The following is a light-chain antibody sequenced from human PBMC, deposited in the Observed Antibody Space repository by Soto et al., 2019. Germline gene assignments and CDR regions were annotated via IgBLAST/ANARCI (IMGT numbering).Light chain of an antibody. V-gene: IGKV3-15*01. J-gene: IGKJ2*01. CDR1: QSVSSN. CDR2: DAS. CDR3: QQYDIWPPYT. Sequence: EIVLTQSPGTLSLSPGERATLSCRASQSVSSNYLAWYQQRPDQAPRLLIYDASTRATGIPPRFSGGGSGTEFTVTISSLQSEDFAIYYCQQYDIWPPYTFGQGTKVDIK.